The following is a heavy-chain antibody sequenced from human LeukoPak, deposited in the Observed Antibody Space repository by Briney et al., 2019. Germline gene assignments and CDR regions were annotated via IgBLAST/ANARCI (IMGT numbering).Heavy chain of an antibody. Sequence: GGSLRLSCAASGFTFSSYEMNWVRQAPGKGLEWVSYISSRHRTIYYADSVKGRFTISRDNAKNSLFLQMNSLRDEDTAVYYCARDAGYSYGYNLLFDFWGQGTLVTVSS. CDR3: ARDAGYSYGYNLLFDF. J-gene: IGHJ4*02. D-gene: IGHD5-18*01. V-gene: IGHV3-48*02. CDR1: GFTFSSYE. CDR2: ISSRHRTI.